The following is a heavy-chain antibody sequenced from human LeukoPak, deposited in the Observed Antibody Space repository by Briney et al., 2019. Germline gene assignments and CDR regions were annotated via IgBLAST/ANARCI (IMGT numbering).Heavy chain of an antibody. D-gene: IGHD6-13*01. CDR2: IYYSGST. CDR1: GDSISPYY. V-gene: IGHV4-59*01. Sequence: SETLSLTCTVSGDSISPYYWSWIRQPPGKGLEWIGYIYYSGSTNYNPSLKSRVTISVDTSKNQFSLKLSSVTAADTAVYYCARDPSAFAGYFDYWGQGTLVTVFS. CDR3: ARDPSAFAGYFDY. J-gene: IGHJ4*02.